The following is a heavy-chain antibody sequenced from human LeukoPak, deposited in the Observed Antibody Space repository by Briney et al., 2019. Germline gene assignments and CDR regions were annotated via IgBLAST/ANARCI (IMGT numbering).Heavy chain of an antibody. CDR2: INHSGST. V-gene: IGHV4-34*01. CDR1: GGSFSGYY. D-gene: IGHD6-19*01. Sequence: PSETLSLTCAVYGGSFSGYYWSWLRQPPEKGLEWIGEINHSGSTNYNPSLKSRVTISVDTSKNQFSLKLSSVTAADTAVYYCARGLGYSSGFDYWGQGTLVTVSS. CDR3: ARGLGYSSGFDY. J-gene: IGHJ4*02.